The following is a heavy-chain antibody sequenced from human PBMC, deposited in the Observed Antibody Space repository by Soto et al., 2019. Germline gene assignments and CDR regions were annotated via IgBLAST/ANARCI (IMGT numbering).Heavy chain of an antibody. CDR3: ARDRNWGSGNWYLDL. CDR1: GFTFRNYG. V-gene: IGHV3-33*01. J-gene: IGHJ2*01. D-gene: IGHD3-10*01. CDR2: IWYDGSKA. Sequence: QVQLVESGGRVVQPGRSLRLSCAASGFTFRNYGMHWVRQAPGTGLEWLAVIWYDGSKALYIDSVKGRFIVSRDNSKNTMTLQMNGLRAEDTAVYYCARDRNWGSGNWYLDLWGRGTLVSVSS.